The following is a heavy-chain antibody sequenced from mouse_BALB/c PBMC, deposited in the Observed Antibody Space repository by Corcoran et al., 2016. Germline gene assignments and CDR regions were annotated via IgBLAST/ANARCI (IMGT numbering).Heavy chain of an antibody. J-gene: IGHJ2*01. CDR2: IDPANGNT. CDR1: GFNIKDTY. D-gene: IGHD1-1*01. CDR3: ASSITTVALDY. Sequence: EVQLQQSGAELVKPGASVKLSCTASGFNIKDTYMHWVKQRPEQGLEWIGRIDPANGNTKYDPKFQGKATITADTSSNTAYLRLSSLTSEDTAVYYCASSITTVALDYWGQGTTLTVSS. V-gene: IGHV14-3*02.